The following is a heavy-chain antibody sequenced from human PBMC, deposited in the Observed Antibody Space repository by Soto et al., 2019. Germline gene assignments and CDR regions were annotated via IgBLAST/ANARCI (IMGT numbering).Heavy chain of an antibody. CDR2: MAHDGSNR. CDR3: VRSSGVPTPDFDY. V-gene: IGHV3-30-3*01. J-gene: IGHJ4*02. D-gene: IGHD3-10*01. CDR1: GFAFGINV. Sequence: QVLLVEAGGGVVRPGGSLRLSGAGFGFAFGINVIPWVRRAPGKGREWGAVMAHDGSNRYYADAVKGRFTISRDNSKSTVYLEMNSPRAEDTAVYFCVRSSGVPTPDFDYWGQGTLVTVSS.